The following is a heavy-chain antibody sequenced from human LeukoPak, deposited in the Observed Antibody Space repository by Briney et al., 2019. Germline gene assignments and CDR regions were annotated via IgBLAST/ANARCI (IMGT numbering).Heavy chain of an antibody. Sequence: SETLSLTCTVSGGSISSYYWSWIRQPPGKGLEWIGYIYYSGSTNYNPSLKSRVTISVDTSKNQFSLKLSSVTAADTAVYYCAREAGEMATIPAFDIWGQGTMVTVSS. CDR1: GGSISSYY. J-gene: IGHJ3*02. D-gene: IGHD5-24*01. CDR2: IYYSGST. V-gene: IGHV4-59*01. CDR3: AREAGEMATIPAFDI.